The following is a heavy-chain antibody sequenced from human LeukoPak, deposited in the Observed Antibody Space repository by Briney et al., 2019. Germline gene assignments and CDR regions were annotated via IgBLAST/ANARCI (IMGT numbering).Heavy chain of an antibody. Sequence: SETLSLTCAVYGGSFSGYYWSWIRQPPGKGLEWIVEINHSGSTNYNPSLKSRVTISVDTSKNQFSLKLSSVTAADTAVYYCARIPSYGDFAGKNDYWGQGTLVTVSS. D-gene: IGHD5-18*01. J-gene: IGHJ4*02. CDR1: GGSFSGYY. CDR2: INHSGST. CDR3: ARIPSYGDFAGKNDY. V-gene: IGHV4-34*01.